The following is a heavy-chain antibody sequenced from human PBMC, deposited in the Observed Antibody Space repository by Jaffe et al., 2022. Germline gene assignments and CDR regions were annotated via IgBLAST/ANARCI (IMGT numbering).Heavy chain of an antibody. J-gene: IGHJ4*02. CDR3: AKDRAYCSSSWCSPPHGSSGFDY. CDR2: ISWDGGST. D-gene: IGHD6-13*01. Sequence: EVQLVESGGVVVQPGGSLRLSCAASGFTFDDYTMHWVRQAPGKGLEWVSLISWDGGSTYYADSVKGRFTISRDNSKNSLYLQMNSLRTEDTALYYCAKDRAYCSSSWCSPPHGSSGFDYWGQGTLVTVSS. V-gene: IGHV3-43*01. CDR1: GFTFDDYT.